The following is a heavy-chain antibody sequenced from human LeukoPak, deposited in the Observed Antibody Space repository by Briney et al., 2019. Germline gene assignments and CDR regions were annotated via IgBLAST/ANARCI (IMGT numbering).Heavy chain of an antibody. CDR2: IYYSGST. D-gene: IGHD6-13*01. V-gene: IGHV4-59*08. CDR3: ARGKRSASSSHDRAFDI. J-gene: IGHJ3*02. Sequence: SETLSLTCTVSGGSISSYYWSWLRQPPGKGLEWIGYIYYSGSTNYNPSLKSRVTISVDTSKNQFSLKLSSVTAADTAVYYCARGKRSASSSHDRAFDIWGQGTMVTVSS. CDR1: GGSISSYY.